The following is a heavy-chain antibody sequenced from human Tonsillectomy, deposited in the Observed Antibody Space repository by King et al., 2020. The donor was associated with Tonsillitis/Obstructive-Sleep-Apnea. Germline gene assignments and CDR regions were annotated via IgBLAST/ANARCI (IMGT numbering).Heavy chain of an antibody. CDR1: GFTFSSYP. CDR2: ISYDGSNE. V-gene: IGHV3-30*01. D-gene: IGHD6-19*01. J-gene: IGHJ3*02. Sequence: VQLVESGGGVVQPGGSLRLSCAASGFTFSSYPMHWVRQAPGKGLEWVAIISYDGSNEYYADSVQGRFTISRDKSKNTLYLQMNSLRAEDTAVYYCAREHSSLDAFDIWGQGTMVTVSS. CDR3: AREHSSLDAFDI.